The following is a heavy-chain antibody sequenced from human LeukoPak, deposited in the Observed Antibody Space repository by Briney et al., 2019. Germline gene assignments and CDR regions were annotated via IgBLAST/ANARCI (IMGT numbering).Heavy chain of an antibody. CDR3: ASFGSGSYFKP. CDR2: ISGNSNYI. Sequence: GGSLRLSCAASGFTFSSYSMNWVRQAPGEGLEWVSSISGNSNYIYYADSVRGRFTISRDNAKNSLYLQMKSLRPEDTAVYYCASFGSGSYFKPWGQGTLVTVSS. CDR1: GFTFSSYS. D-gene: IGHD3-10*01. J-gene: IGHJ5*02. V-gene: IGHV3-21*01.